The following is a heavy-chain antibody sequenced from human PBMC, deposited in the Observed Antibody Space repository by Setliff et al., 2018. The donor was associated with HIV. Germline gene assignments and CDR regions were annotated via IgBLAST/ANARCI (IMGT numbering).Heavy chain of an antibody. V-gene: IGHV4-4*07. J-gene: IGHJ3*02. CDR1: GGSISSYY. D-gene: IGHD3-16*02. CDR3: ARDLHANFPVIEI. CDR2: IYSSGST. Sequence: PSETLSLTCTVSGGSISSYYGSWIRQSAGKGLEWIGRIYSSGSTNYNPSLKSRVTMSVDTSKNQISLRLSSVTAADTSVYFCARDLHANFPVIEIWGPGTMVTVSS.